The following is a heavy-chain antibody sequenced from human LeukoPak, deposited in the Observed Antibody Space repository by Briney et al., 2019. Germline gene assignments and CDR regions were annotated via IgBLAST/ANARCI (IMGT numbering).Heavy chain of an antibody. CDR1: GDSISSSSYY. D-gene: IGHD5-18*01. CDR2: IYYSGDT. CDR3: ARLRGYTYGPPGY. V-gene: IGHV4-39*01. J-gene: IGHJ4*02. Sequence: SETLSLTCTVSGDSISSSSYYWGWIRQPPGKGLEWIGSIYYSGDTYYSPSLKSRVTISVDTSKSQFSLKLGSVTAADTAVYYCARLRGYTYGPPGYWGQGTLVTVSS.